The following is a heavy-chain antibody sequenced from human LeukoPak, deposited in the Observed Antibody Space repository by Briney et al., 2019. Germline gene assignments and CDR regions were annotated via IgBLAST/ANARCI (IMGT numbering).Heavy chain of an antibody. J-gene: IGHJ4*02. CDR1: GGSFSGYY. CDR2: INHSGST. CDR3: ARYYDSSGYNY. V-gene: IGHV4-34*01. Sequence: SETLSLTCAVYGGSFSGYYWSWIRQPPGKGLEWIGEINHSGSTNYNPSLKSRVTIPVDTSKNQFSLKLSSVTAADTAVYYCARYYDSSGYNYWGQGTLVTVSS. D-gene: IGHD3-22*01.